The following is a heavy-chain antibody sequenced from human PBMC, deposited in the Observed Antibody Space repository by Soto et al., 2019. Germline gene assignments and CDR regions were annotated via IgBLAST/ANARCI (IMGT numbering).Heavy chain of an antibody. Sequence: SLRLSCVASGFTFRLYTMVWVRRAPGKGLEWVSSISSSSSYTYYADSLKGRFSIYRDKAKNPLYLQMDNLRAEDTATYFCVRARATDSRPDYWGQGSLVTVSS. D-gene: IGHD3-22*01. CDR2: ISSSSSYT. J-gene: IGHJ4*02. CDR1: GFTFRLYT. CDR3: VRARATDSRPDY. V-gene: IGHV3-21*01.